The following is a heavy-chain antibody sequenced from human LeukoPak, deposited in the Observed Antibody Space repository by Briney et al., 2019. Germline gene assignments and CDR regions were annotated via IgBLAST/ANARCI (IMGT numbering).Heavy chain of an antibody. CDR2: SSTSSTYM. CDR3: ARDYCTNGVCYKSNYYYGMDV. J-gene: IGHJ6*02. D-gene: IGHD2-8*01. CDR1: GFTFSNYI. V-gene: IGHV3-21*04. Sequence: GGSLRLSCAASGFTFSNYILNWVRQAPGEGLEWVSSSSTSSTYMYYADSVKGRFTISRDNAKSSLYLQMNSLRAEDTAVYYCARDYCTNGVCYKSNYYYGMDVWGQGTTVTVSS.